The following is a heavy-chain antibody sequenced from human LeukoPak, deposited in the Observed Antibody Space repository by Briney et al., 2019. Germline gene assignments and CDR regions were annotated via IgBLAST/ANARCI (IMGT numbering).Heavy chain of an antibody. CDR1: EFIFSDYW. Sequence: GGSLRLSCVASEFIFSDYWMSWVRQAPGKGLEWVANIKQGGREEKYVGSVKGRLAISRDDAKSTLYLQMDSRSGDYTAVYYCARDNGGWFDSWGRGTLVTVSS. J-gene: IGHJ5*01. D-gene: IGHD3-10*01. CDR3: ARDNGGWFDS. V-gene: IGHV3-7*03. CDR2: IKQGGREE.